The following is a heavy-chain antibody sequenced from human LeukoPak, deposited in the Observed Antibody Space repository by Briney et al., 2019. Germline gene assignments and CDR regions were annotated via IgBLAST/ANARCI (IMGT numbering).Heavy chain of an antibody. J-gene: IGHJ4*02. Sequence: GASVKVSCKASGYTFTTSGITWVRHAPGHGLEWIVWISGYNGNTKYGQDFQGRVTMTTDTSTTTAYMELRSLRSADTAVYYCARGGRGGSNHFDYWGQGTLVTVSS. CDR2: ISGYNGNT. CDR1: GYTFTTSG. CDR3: ARGGRGGSNHFDY. D-gene: IGHD1-26*01. V-gene: IGHV1-18*01.